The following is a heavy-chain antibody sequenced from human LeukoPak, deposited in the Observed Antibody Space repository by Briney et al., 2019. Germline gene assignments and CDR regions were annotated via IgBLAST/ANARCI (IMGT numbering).Heavy chain of an antibody. Sequence: SETLSLTCTVSGGSMSSFYWSWIRQPPGRGLEWIGNIYYSGSTNYNPSLKSRVTISVDTSKNQFSLRLSSVTAADTAVYYCARANPTVTYYYGIDVWGQGTTVTVSS. J-gene: IGHJ6*02. CDR2: IYYSGST. CDR3: ARANPTVTYYYGIDV. D-gene: IGHD4-17*01. V-gene: IGHV4-59*01. CDR1: GGSMSSFY.